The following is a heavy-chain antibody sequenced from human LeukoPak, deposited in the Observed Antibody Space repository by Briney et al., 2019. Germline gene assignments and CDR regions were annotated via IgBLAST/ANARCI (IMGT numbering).Heavy chain of an antibody. J-gene: IGHJ4*02. CDR3: ASTGYSSSWYFGGYYFDY. V-gene: IGHV3-53*01. D-gene: IGHD6-13*01. Sequence: GGSLRLSCAASGFTVSSNYMSWVRQAPGKGLEWVSVIYSGGSTYYADSVKGRFTISRDNSKNTLYLQMNSPRAEDTAVYYCASTGYSSSWYFGGYYFDYWGQGTLVTVSS. CDR2: IYSGGST. CDR1: GFTVSSNY.